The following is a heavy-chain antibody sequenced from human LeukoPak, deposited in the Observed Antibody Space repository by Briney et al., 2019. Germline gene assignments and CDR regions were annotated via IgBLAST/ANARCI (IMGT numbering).Heavy chain of an antibody. D-gene: IGHD6-6*01. J-gene: IGHJ4*02. CDR2: INPNSGGT. V-gene: IGHV1-2*02. CDR1: GYTFTGYY. CDR3: ARAGSSSSWDYFDY. Sequence: ASVKVSCKASGYTFTGYYMHWVRQAPGQGLEWKGWINPNSGGTNYAQKFQGRVTMTRDTSISTAYMELSRLRSDDTAVYYCARAGSSSSWDYFDYWGQGTLVTVSS.